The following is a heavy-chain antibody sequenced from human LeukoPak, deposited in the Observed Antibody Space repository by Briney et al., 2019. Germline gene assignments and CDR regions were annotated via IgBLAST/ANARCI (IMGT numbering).Heavy chain of an antibody. J-gene: IGHJ4*02. Sequence: PGRSLRLSCAASGFTFSSYGMHWVRQAPGKGLEWVAVIWYDGSNKYYADSVKGRFTISRDNSKNTLYLQMNSLRAEDTAVYYCAREEMATINCLDYWGQGTLVTVSS. D-gene: IGHD5-24*01. CDR1: GFTFSSYG. V-gene: IGHV3-30*19. CDR3: AREEMATINCLDY. CDR2: IWYDGSNK.